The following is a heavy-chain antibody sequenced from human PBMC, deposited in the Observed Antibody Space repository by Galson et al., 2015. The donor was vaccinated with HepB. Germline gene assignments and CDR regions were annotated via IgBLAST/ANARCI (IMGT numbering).Heavy chain of an antibody. CDR2: IYTSGST. J-gene: IGHJ4*02. CDR3: ARGPQGDTAMVAYYFDY. CDR1: GGSISSGSYY. V-gene: IGHV4-61*02. D-gene: IGHD5-18*01. Sequence: TLSLTCTVSGGSISSGSYYWSWIRQPAGKGLEWIGRIYTSGSTNYNPSLKSRVTMSVDTSKNQFSLKLSSVTAADTAVYYCARGPQGDTAMVAYYFDYWGQGTLVTVSS.